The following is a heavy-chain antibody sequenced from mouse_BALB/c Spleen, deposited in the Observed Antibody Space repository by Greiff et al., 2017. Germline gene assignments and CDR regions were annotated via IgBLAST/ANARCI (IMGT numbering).Heavy chain of an antibody. CDR3: AHDGYYRGFAY. CDR2: IDPANGNT. V-gene: IGHV14-3*02. J-gene: IGHJ3*01. D-gene: IGHD2-3*01. Sequence: VQLKESGAELVKPGASVKLSCTASGFNIKDTYMPWVKQRPEQGLEWIGRIDPANGNTKYDPKFQGKATITADTSSNTAYLQLSSLTSEDTAVYYCAHDGYYRGFAYWGQGTLVTVSA. CDR1: GFNIKDTY.